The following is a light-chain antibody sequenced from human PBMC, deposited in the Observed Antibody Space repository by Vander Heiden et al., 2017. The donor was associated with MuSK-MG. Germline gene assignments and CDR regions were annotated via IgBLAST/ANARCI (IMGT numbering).Light chain of an antibody. CDR2: ASS. CDR1: QSISNS. V-gene: IGKV1-39*01. Sequence: DIQMTQSPSSLSASVGDRVTITCRATQSISNSLNWYQQKPGKAPKLLIYASSSLQSGVPSRFSASGSGTDFTLTISSLQPEDFATYYCQQTYSTVITFGQGTRLEIK. J-gene: IGKJ5*01. CDR3: QQTYSTVIT.